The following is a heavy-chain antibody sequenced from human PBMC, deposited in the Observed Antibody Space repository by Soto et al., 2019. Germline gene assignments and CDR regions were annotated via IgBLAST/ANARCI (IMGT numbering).Heavy chain of an antibody. CDR3: ARDVETSMDGLNYFDP. J-gene: IGHJ5*02. Sequence: GGSLRLSCAASGFTFSSYTMNWVRQAPGKGLEWVSSISSSGSYIHYADSVKGRFTISRDNAKNSLFLQMDSLRAEDTAVYYCARDVETSMDGLNYFDPWGQGTRVTVSS. CDR2: ISSSGSYI. V-gene: IGHV3-21*01. D-gene: IGHD5-18*01. CDR1: GFTFSSYT.